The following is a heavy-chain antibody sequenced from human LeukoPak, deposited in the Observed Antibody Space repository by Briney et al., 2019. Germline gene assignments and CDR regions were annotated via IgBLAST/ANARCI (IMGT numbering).Heavy chain of an antibody. V-gene: IGHV4-59*08. D-gene: IGHD6-13*01. Sequence: SETLSLTCTVSGGSISSYYWSWIRQPPGKGLEWIGYIYYSGSTNYNPSLKSRVTISVDTSKNQFSLKLSSVTAADTAVYYCARHGSSWYEKDYFDYWGQGTQVTVSS. CDR3: ARHGSSWYEKDYFDY. CDR1: GGSISSYY. J-gene: IGHJ4*02. CDR2: IYYSGST.